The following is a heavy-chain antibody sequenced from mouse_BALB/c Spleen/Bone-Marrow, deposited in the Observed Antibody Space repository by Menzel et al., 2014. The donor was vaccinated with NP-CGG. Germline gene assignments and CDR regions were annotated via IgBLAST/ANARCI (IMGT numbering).Heavy chain of an antibody. V-gene: IGHV5-6*01. CDR3: ARRDGGPMDY. J-gene: IGHJ4*01. Sequence: EVHLVESGGDLVKPGGSLKLSCAASGFTLSNYGMSWVRQTPDKRLEWVATISSGGSYTYYPDSVKGRFTISRDNAKNTLYLQMSSLKSEDTAMYYCARRDGGPMDYWGQGASVTVSS. CDR1: GFTLSNYG. D-gene: IGHD2-3*01. CDR2: ISSGGSYT.